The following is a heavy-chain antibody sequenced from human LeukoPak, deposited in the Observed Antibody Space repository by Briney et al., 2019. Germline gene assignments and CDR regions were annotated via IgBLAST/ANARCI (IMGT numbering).Heavy chain of an antibody. V-gene: IGHV3-21*01. Sequence: PGGSLRLSCAASGFTFSSYSMNWVRQAPGKGLEWVSSISSSSSYIYYADSVKGRFTISGDNAKNSLYLQMNSLRAEDTAVYYCASSSPAYYGNNAIDYWGQGTLVTVSS. CDR3: ASSSPAYYGNNAIDY. J-gene: IGHJ4*02. CDR2: ISSSSSYI. D-gene: IGHD3-22*01. CDR1: GFTFSSYS.